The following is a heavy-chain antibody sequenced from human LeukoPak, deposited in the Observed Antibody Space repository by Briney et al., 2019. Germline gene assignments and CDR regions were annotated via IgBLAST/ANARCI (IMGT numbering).Heavy chain of an antibody. CDR3: ARGFEDGDAFDI. V-gene: IGHV3-7*01. CDR1: GFTFSSYW. CDR2: IKQDGSEK. Sequence: GGSLRLSCAASGFTFSSYWMSWVRQAPGKGLEWVANIKQDGSEKYYVDSVKGRFTISRDNAKNSLYLQLNSLRVEDTALYYCARGFEDGDAFDIWGQGTMVTVSS. D-gene: IGHD3-3*01. J-gene: IGHJ3*02.